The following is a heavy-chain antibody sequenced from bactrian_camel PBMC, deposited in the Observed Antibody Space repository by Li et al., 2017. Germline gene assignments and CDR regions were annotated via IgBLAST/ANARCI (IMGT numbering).Heavy chain of an antibody. J-gene: IGHJ4*01. CDR2: MDSSGTA. Sequence: VQLVESGGGLVQPGGTLRLSCAASGFIVSNYWIYWIRQAPGKGLEWVSSMDSSGTAYAAKSVEGRFTISRDNAKSTLYLQMNSLKTEDTAMYYCTKDRSYGTRNWVQSTRGQGTQVTVS. D-gene: IGHD3*01. CDR1: GFIVSNYW. CDR3: TKDRSYGTRNWVQST. V-gene: IGHV3S1*01.